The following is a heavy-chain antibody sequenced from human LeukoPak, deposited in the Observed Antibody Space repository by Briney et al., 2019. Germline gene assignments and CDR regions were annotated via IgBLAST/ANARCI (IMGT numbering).Heavy chain of an antibody. J-gene: IGHJ4*02. D-gene: IGHD2-21*01. CDR3: AKAPVTSCRGAYCYPFDS. CDR1: GFTFSSYA. V-gene: IGHV3-23*01. CDR2: ISGSGGNT. Sequence: PGGSLRLSCAASGFTFSSYAMSWVRQAPGKGLEWVSTISGSGGNTYNADSVKGRFTISRDNSRNTLYLQMNSLRAEDAAVYFCAKAPVTSCRGAYCYPFDSWGQGTLVTVSS.